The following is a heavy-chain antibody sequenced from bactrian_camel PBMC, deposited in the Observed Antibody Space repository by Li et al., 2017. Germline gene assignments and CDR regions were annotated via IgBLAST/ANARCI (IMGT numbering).Heavy chain of an antibody. CDR2: INSGGGST. Sequence: HVQLVESGGGSVQAGGSLRLSCAYSGYIGSVDSMGWFRQAPGKEREGVAAINSGGGSTYYADSVKGRFTISRDNAKNTLYLQLNSLKTEDTAMYFCANGRIAIEYWGQGTQVTVS. CDR1: GYIGSVDS. V-gene: IGHV3S54*01. J-gene: IGHJ4*01. CDR3: ANGRIAIEY.